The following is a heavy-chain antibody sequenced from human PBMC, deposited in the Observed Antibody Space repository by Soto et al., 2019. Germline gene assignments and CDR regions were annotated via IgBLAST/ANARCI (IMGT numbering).Heavy chain of an antibody. D-gene: IGHD3-10*01. V-gene: IGHV3-7*01. Sequence: GGSLRLSCAASGFTFRSYAMHWVRQAPGKGLEWVANIKQDGSEKYYVDSVKGRFTISRDNAKNSLYLQMNSLRAEDTAVYYCAREVWFGEQLDYWGQGTLVTVSS. CDR1: GFTFRSYA. CDR2: IKQDGSEK. J-gene: IGHJ4*02. CDR3: AREVWFGEQLDY.